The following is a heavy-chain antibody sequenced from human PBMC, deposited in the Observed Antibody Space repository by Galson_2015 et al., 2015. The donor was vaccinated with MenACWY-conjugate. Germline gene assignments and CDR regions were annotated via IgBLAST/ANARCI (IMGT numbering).Heavy chain of an antibody. D-gene: IGHD5-24*01. J-gene: IGHJ4*02. V-gene: IGHV3-15*01. CDR2: IKSKTDGGTT. CDR3: TTEVVDGYNYLTTDY. Sequence: SLRLSCAASGFTFSNAWMSWVRQAPGKGLEWVGRIKSKTDGGTTDYAAPVKGRFTISRDDSKNTLYLQMNSLKTEDTAVYYCTTEVVDGYNYLTTDYWGQGTLVTVSS. CDR1: GFTFSNAW.